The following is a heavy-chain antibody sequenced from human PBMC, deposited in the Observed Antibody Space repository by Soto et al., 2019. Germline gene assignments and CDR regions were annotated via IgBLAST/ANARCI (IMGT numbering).Heavy chain of an antibody. Sequence: ASVKVSCKASGYTFTSYAMHWVRQAPGQRLEWMGWINAGNGNTKYSQKFQGRVTITRDTSASTAYMELSSLRSEDTAVYYCARSGTESWEAGYWGQGTLVTVSS. CDR1: GYTFTSYA. D-gene: IGHD6-13*01. J-gene: IGHJ4*02. CDR2: INAGNGNT. V-gene: IGHV1-3*01. CDR3: ARSGTESWEAGY.